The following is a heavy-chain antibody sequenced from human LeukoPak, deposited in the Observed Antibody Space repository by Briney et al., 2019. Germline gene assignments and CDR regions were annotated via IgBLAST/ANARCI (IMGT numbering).Heavy chain of an antibody. D-gene: IGHD3-3*01. CDR2: IYSGGFT. CDR1: GFTFDDYG. CDR3: FSLDVAS. V-gene: IGHV3-53*01. J-gene: IGHJ4*02. Sequence: GGSLRLSCAASGFTFDDYGMSWVRQAPGKGLEWVAVIYSGGFTNYADSVKGRFTISRDNSKNTLYLQMNSLRAEDTAVYYCFSLDVASWGQGTLVTVSS.